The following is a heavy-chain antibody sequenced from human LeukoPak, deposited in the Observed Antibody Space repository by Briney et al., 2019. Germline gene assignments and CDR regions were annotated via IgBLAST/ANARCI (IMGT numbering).Heavy chain of an antibody. J-gene: IGHJ4*02. D-gene: IGHD4-23*01. V-gene: IGHV3-9*01. Sequence: SLRLSCAASGFTFDDYAMHWVRQAPGKGLEWVSGISWNSGSIGYADSVKGRFTISRDNAKNSLYLQMNSLRAEDTALYYCAGGSDYGGNSWYYFDYWGQGTLVTVSS. CDR1: GFTFDDYA. CDR3: AGGSDYGGNSWYYFDY. CDR2: ISWNSGSI.